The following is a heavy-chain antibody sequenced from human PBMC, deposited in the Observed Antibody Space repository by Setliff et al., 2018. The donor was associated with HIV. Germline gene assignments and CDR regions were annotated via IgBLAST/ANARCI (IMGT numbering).Heavy chain of an antibody. D-gene: IGHD6-6*01. CDR1: GGTFSSYA. CDR2: IIPILGIA. J-gene: IGHJ2*01. CDR3: ARVREEQLAPLPNWYFDL. V-gene: IGHV1-69*10. Sequence: GASVKVSCKASGGTFSSYAISWVRQAPGQGLEWMGGIIPILGIANYAQKFQGRVTITADKSTSTAYMELSSLRSEDTAVYYCARVREEQLAPLPNWYFDLWGRGTLVTVSS.